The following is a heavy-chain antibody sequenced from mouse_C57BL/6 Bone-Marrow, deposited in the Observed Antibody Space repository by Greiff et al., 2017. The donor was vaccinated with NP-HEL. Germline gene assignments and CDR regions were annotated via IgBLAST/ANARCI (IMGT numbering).Heavy chain of an antibody. J-gene: IGHJ2*01. CDR2: IYPGSGNT. Sequence: QVQLKQSGPELVKPGASVKISCKASGYSFTSYYIHWVKQRPGQGIEWIGWIYPGSGNTKYNEKFKGKATLTADTSSSTAYMQLSSLTSEDSAVYYCARYYYFDYWGQGTTLTVSS. CDR1: GYSFTSYY. V-gene: IGHV1-66*01. CDR3: ARYYYFDY.